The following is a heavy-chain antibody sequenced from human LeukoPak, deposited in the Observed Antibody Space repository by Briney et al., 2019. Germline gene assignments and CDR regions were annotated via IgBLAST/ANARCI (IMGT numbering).Heavy chain of an antibody. CDR2: IYYSGST. Sequence: PSETLSLTCTVSGGSISSYYWSWIRQPPGKGLEWIGYIYYSGSTNYNPSLKSRVTISVDTSKNQFSLKLSSVTAADTAVYYCARDPPAYDFWSGYPAGLGYWGQGTLVTVSS. V-gene: IGHV4-59*12. J-gene: IGHJ4*02. CDR3: ARDPPAYDFWSGYPAGLGY. D-gene: IGHD3-3*01. CDR1: GGSISSYY.